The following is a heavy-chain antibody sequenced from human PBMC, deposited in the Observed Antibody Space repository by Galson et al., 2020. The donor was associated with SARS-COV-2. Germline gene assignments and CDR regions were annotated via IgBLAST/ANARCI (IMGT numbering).Heavy chain of an antibody. CDR3: ARRIVVVVAATHEVVWFDP. CDR2: IYYSGST. D-gene: IGHD2-15*01. J-gene: IGHJ5*02. CDR1: GGSISSGGYY. V-gene: IGHV4-31*03. Sequence: SETLSLTCTVSGGSISSGGYYWSWIRKHPGKGLEWIGYIYYSGSTYYNPSLKSRVTISVDTSKNQFSLKLSSVTAADTAVYYCARRIVVVVAATHEVVWFDPWGQGTLVTVSS.